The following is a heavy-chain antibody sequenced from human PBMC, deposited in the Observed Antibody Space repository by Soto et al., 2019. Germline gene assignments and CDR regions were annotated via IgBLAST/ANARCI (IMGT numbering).Heavy chain of an antibody. CDR2: IKEDGNKK. V-gene: IGHV3-7*01. J-gene: IGHJ4*02. CDR1: GFAFSSYW. D-gene: IGHD1-1*01. Sequence: GGSLRLSCAASGFAFSSYWMSWVRQAPGRGLEWVANIKEDGNKKYYVDSVKGRFTISRDNPKNSLYLQMNSLRAEDTAVYYCARATQDPGAWYVEPHRPDFWGQGILVTVSS. CDR3: ARATQDPGAWYVEPHRPDF.